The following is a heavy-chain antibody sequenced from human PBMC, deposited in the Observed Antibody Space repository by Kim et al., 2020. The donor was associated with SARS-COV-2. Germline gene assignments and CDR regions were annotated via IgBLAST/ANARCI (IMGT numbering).Heavy chain of an antibody. Sequence: GGSLRLSCAASGFTFSNYGINWVRQAPGKGLEWVSYISGSGGITSYADSVKGRFTISRDNSKNTLFLQMNGLRAEDTAVYYCVPGPRLVATAPTVYWGQG. D-gene: IGHD5-12*01. V-gene: IGHV3-23*01. CDR2: ISGSGGIT. CDR3: VPGPRLVATAPTVY. J-gene: IGHJ4*02. CDR1: GFTFSNYG.